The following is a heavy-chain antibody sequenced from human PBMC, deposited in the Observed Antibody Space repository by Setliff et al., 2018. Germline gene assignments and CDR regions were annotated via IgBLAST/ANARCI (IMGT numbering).Heavy chain of an antibody. CDR3: ARDTHQWDLLYFDS. Sequence: WASVKVSCKASGYTLTNYYMHWVRQAPGQGLEWMGMINPGGGSTTYAQKFQGRVTMTRDTSTSTVYMELSSLRTEDTAVYYCARDTHQWDLLYFDSWGQGTLVTVSS. CDR2: INPGGGST. V-gene: IGHV1-46*01. CDR1: GYTLTNYY. J-gene: IGHJ4*02. D-gene: IGHD1-26*01.